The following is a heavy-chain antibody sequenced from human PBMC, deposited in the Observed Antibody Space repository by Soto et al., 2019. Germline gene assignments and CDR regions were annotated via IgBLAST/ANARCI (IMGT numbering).Heavy chain of an antibody. CDR1: GGSVSSAGYY. V-gene: IGHV4-61*08. CDR3: ARDRFYSGLDV. CDR2: ISYSGST. J-gene: IGHJ6*02. Sequence: QVQLQESGPGLVKPSETLSLTCTVSGGSVSSAGYYWSWIRQPPGKGLEWIGHISYSGSTNYNPSLKSRITISVDTSKNQFSLKLGSVTAADTAVYYCARDRFYSGLDVWGQGTTVTVSS.